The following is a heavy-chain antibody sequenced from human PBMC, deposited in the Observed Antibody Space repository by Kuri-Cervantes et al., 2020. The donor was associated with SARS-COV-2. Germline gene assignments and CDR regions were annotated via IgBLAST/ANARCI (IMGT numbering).Heavy chain of an antibody. J-gene: IGHJ6*02. CDR2: ISSSGSTI. V-gene: IGHV3-11*01. CDR1: GFTFSDYY. D-gene: IGHD2-2*01. Sequence: GESLKISCAASGFTFSDYYMSWIRQAPGKGLEWVSYISSSGSTIYYADSVKGRFTISRDNAENSLYLQMNSLRAEDTAVYYCARAPPPASPRGGMDVWGQGTTVTVSS. CDR3: ARAPPPASPRGGMDV.